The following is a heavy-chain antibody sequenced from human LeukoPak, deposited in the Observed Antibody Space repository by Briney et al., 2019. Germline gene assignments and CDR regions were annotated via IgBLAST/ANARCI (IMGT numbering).Heavy chain of an antibody. CDR1: GYTFTGYY. CDR3: ARGNSSWYVPFDY. Sequence: ASVKVSCKASGYTFTGYYMHWVRQAPGQGLEWMGWINPNSGGTNYAQKLQGRVTMTRDTSISTAYMELSRLRSDDTAVYYCARGNSSWYVPFDYWGQGTLVTVSS. CDR2: INPNSGGT. V-gene: IGHV1-2*02. J-gene: IGHJ4*02. D-gene: IGHD6-13*01.